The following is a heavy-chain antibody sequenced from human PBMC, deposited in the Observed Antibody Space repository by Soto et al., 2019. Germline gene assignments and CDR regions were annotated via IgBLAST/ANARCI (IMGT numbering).Heavy chain of an antibody. Sequence: ILSVTFTVSGATVSISIYYLGWTRQPPGMGLEWIGTIYYNGSTSYTPSLKSRVTISVDTSKNQFSLILSSVTAADTAVYYCERRKVRGIITFDYCGQGALVTVSS. D-gene: IGHD3-10*01. CDR2: IYYNGST. CDR3: ERRKVRGIITFDY. V-gene: IGHV4-39*01. CDR1: GATVSISIYY. J-gene: IGHJ4*02.